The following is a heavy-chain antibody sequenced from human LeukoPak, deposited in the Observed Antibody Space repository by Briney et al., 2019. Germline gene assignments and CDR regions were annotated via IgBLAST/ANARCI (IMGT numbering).Heavy chain of an antibody. J-gene: IGHJ4*02. CDR1: GYSFTTYW. Sequence: KPGESLKIPCRGSGYSFTTYWIGWVRQMPGKGLEWMGIIYPGDSDTRYTPSFQGQVTMSADKSINTAYLQWSSLKASDTAIYYCARRQGCSSTSCPPDYWGQGTLVTVSP. V-gene: IGHV5-51*01. CDR3: ARRQGCSSTSCPPDY. CDR2: IYPGDSDT. D-gene: IGHD2-2*01.